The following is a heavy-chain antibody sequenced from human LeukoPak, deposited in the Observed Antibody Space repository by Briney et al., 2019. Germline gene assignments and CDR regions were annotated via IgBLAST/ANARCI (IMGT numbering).Heavy chain of an antibody. V-gene: IGHV1-69*05. Sequence: GSSVKVSCKASGGTFSSYAISWVRQAPGQGLEWMGGIIPIFGTANYAQKFQGRVTITTDESTSTAYMELSSLRSEDTAVYYCARETNPLGVVRDRGWFDPWGQGTLVTVSS. CDR2: IIPIFGTA. CDR1: GGTFSSYA. CDR3: ARETNPLGVVRDRGWFDP. D-gene: IGHD3-10*01. J-gene: IGHJ5*02.